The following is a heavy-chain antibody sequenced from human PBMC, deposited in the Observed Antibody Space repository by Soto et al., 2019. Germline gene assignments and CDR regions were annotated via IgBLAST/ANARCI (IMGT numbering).Heavy chain of an antibody. CDR3: VKQPSDSCYGALKT. CDR2: MSGRGDNV. CDR1: GFIFSSYA. J-gene: IGHJ3*01. V-gene: IGHV3-23*01. D-gene: IGHD2-15*01. Sequence: EVQLLESGGGLVQPGGSLRLSCAASGFIFSSYAMSWVRQAPGKGLEWVSTMSGRGDNVYYADSVKGRFTISRDNSKNTLYLHMNSMRAEDTAEYYWVKQPSDSCYGALKTWGQWTMVTVSS.